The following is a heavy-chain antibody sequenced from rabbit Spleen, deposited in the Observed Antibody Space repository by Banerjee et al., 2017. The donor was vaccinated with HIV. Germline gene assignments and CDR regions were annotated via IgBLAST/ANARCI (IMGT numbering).Heavy chain of an antibody. CDR1: GFTLSSYY. CDR3: ARGYSYGYPGYAYGTSYFNL. CDR2: IDPVFGIT. V-gene: IGHV1S7*01. J-gene: IGHJ4*01. D-gene: IGHD6-1*01. Sequence: QLEESGGGLVQPGGSLKLSCKASGFTLSSYYMNWVRQAPGKGLEWIGYIDPVFGITYYANSVKGRFTISRENAQNTVFLQMTSLTAADTATYFCARGYSYGYPGYAYGTSYFNLWGQGTLVTVS.